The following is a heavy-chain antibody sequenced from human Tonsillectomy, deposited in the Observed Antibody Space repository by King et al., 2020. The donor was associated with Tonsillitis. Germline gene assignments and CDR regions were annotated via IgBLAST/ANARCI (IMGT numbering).Heavy chain of an antibody. CDR2: IFHSGST. V-gene: IGHV4-30-2*01. CDR3: ARDYGAFDAFDI. Sequence: QLQESGSGLVQPSQTLSLTCAVSGGSISSGVYSWNWIRQPPGKGLEWIGYIFHSGSTYSNPSLNSRVTISIDTSKNHFSLRLSSVTAADTAVYYCARDYGAFDAFDIWGQGTMVTVSS. D-gene: IGHD4-17*01. J-gene: IGHJ3*02. CDR1: GGSISSGVYS.